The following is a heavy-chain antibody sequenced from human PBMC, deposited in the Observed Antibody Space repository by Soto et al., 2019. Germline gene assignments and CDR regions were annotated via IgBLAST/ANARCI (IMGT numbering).Heavy chain of an antibody. CDR3: ARWDLFGVVQQSLDV. Sequence: QVQLQESGPGLVKPSETLSLTCTVSGGSISSYYWSWIRQPPGKGLEWIGYIYYSGSTNYNPSLTSRVTISVDTSKNQFSLKLSSVTAADTAVYYCARWDLFGVVQQSLDVWGKGTTVTVSS. CDR2: IYYSGST. CDR1: GGSISSYY. J-gene: IGHJ6*04. D-gene: IGHD3-3*01. V-gene: IGHV4-59*01.